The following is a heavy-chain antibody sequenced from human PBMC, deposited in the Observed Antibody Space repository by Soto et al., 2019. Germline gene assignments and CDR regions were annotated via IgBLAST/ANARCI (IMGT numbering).Heavy chain of an antibody. D-gene: IGHD2-15*01. CDR1: GFTFRSYS. J-gene: IGHJ6*02. CDR3: AREGWPLLQTGMDV. CDR2: ISRSNRTI. Sequence: QAGGSLRLSCAASGFTFRSYSMNWVRQAPGKGLEWVSYISRSNRTINYADSVKGRFIISRDNAKNSLYLQMHSLRDEDTAVYYCAREGWPLLQTGMDVWGQGTTVTVSS. V-gene: IGHV3-48*02.